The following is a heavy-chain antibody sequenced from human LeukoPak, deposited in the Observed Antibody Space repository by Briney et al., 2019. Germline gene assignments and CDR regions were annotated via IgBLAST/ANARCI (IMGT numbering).Heavy chain of an antibody. D-gene: IGHD3-22*01. CDR3: ASITMIFQ. CDR1: GGSFSGYY. V-gene: IGHV4-34*01. J-gene: IGHJ4*02. Sequence: SETLSLTCAVYGGSFSGYYWSWIRQPPGKGLEWIGEINHSGSTNYNPSLKSRVTLSVDASKNQFSLKLSSVTAADTAVYYCASITMIFQWGQGTLVTVSS. CDR2: INHSGST.